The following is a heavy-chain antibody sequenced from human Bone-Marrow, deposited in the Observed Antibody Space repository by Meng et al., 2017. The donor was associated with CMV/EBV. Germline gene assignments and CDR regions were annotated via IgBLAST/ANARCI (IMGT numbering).Heavy chain of an antibody. D-gene: IGHD6-13*01. J-gene: IGHJ4*02. CDR2: INPSGGST. V-gene: IGHV1-46*01. CDR3: ARVEERRGYSSS. Sequence: ASAKVSCKASGYTFTSYYMHWVRQAPGQGLEWMGIINPSGGSTSYAQKFQGRVTMTRDTSTSTVYMELSSLRSEDTAVYYCARVEERRGYSSSWGQGTLVTVSS. CDR1: GYTFTSYY.